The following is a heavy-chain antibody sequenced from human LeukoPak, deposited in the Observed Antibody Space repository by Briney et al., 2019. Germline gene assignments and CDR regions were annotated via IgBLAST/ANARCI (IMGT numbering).Heavy chain of an antibody. CDR1: GGSIISGNW. V-gene: IGHV4-4*02. D-gene: IGHD3-3*01. CDR2: IYHSGRT. Sequence: SETLSLTCAVSGGSIISGNWWSWVRQPPGKGLEWIGEIYHSGRTNYNPSLKSRATISVDTSKNQISLKVSSVTAADSALYFCARQRTSGSASNLRVAQIDSWGQGTLVTVSS. J-gene: IGHJ4*02. CDR3: ARQRTSGSASNLRVAQIDS.